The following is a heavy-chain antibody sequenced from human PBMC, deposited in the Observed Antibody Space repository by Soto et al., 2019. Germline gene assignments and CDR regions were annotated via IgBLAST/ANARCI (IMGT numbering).Heavy chain of an antibody. CDR3: ARSYYDFWSGPYYFDY. D-gene: IGHD3-3*01. CDR2: IKQDGSEK. CDR1: GVIFNGYG. Sequence: GGSMRLSSAAPGVIFNGYGVHWARQAPGKGLEWVANIKQDGSEKYYVDSAKGRFTISRDNAKNSLYLQMNSLRAEDTAVYYCARSYYDFWSGPYYFDYWGQGTLVTVSS. V-gene: IGHV3-7*05. J-gene: IGHJ4*02.